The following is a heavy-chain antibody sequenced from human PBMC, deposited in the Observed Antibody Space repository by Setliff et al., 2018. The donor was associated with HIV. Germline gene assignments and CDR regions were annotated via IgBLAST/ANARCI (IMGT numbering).Heavy chain of an antibody. CDR2: IRPADSDT. V-gene: IGHV5-51*01. CDR1: GYSFPHYW. D-gene: IGHD6-13*01. J-gene: IGHJ5*01. Sequence: GESLKISCKGLGYSFPHYWIGWVRQMPGKGLEWMGIIRPADSDTRVNPSFQGHVTISADKSISTTYLQWSSLRASDTAMYYCARVFSAGWFDSWGQGTLVTVSS. CDR3: ARVFSAGWFDS.